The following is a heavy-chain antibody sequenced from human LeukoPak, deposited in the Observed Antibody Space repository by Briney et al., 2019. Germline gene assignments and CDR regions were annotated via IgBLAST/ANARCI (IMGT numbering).Heavy chain of an antibody. Sequence: GSSVNVSCKASGYTFTSYGISWVRQAPGQGLEWMGWISAYNGNTNYAQKLQGRVTMTTDTSTSTAYMELRSLRSDDTAVYYCARDRVSYSDSSGYYRWGQGTLVTVSS. CDR2: ISAYNGNT. CDR3: ARDRVSYSDSSGYYR. V-gene: IGHV1-18*01. D-gene: IGHD3-22*01. CDR1: GYTFTSYG. J-gene: IGHJ4*02.